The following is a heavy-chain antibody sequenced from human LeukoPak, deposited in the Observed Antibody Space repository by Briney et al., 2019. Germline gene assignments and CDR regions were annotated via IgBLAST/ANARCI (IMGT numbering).Heavy chain of an antibody. CDR3: ARGLEGYGSGSYQVDY. D-gene: IGHD3-10*01. CDR1: GGIFSSYA. J-gene: IGHJ4*02. Sequence: SVKVSCKASGGIFSSYAISWVRQAPGQGLEWMGGIIPIFGTANYAQKFQGRVTITADESTSTAYMELSSLRSEDTAVYYCARGLEGYGSGSYQVDYWGQGTLVTVSS. CDR2: IIPIFGTA. V-gene: IGHV1-69*13.